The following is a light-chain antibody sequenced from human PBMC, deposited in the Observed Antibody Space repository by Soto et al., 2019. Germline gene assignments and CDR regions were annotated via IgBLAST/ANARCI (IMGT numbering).Light chain of an antibody. CDR1: QGISNS. V-gene: IGKV1-17*03. CDR3: LQQRSLPWT. Sequence: DIQMTQSPSAMSASVGDRVTITCRASQGISNSLAWFQQKPGKVPKRLIFAASSLESGVPSRFSVSGSGTEFTLTISRLQPGDSAIYYCLQQRSLPWTVGPGTKLEIK. J-gene: IGKJ1*01. CDR2: AAS.